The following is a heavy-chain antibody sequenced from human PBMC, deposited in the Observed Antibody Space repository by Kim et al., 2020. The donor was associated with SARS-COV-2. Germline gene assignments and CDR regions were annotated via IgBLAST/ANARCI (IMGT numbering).Heavy chain of an antibody. CDR2: IREDGSEI. D-gene: IGHD3-10*01. V-gene: IGHV3-7*01. J-gene: IGHJ4*02. CDR3: TRDKNWGGWDY. Sequence: GGSLRLSCAASGFTFNTYWMSWVRQAPGKGLEWVANIREDGSEIFYVDSVKGRFTISRDDTKNSVSLQMYSLRAEDTAMYFCTRDKNWGGWDYWGRGTLVTVSS. CDR1: GFTFNTYW.